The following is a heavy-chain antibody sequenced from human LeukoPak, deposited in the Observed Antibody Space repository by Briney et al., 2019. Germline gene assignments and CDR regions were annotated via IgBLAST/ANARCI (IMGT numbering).Heavy chain of an antibody. CDR3: ARAEDCSSTSCPRAFDI. CDR2: INTDGSNT. Sequence: GGSLRLSCAASGFTFSTYWMHWVRQAPGRGPVWVSRINTDGSNTNYADSVKGRFTISRDNAENTLYLQMNSLRVEDTAVYYCARAEDCSSTSCPRAFDIWGQGTMVTVSS. D-gene: IGHD2-2*01. J-gene: IGHJ3*02. V-gene: IGHV3-74*01. CDR1: GFTFSTYW.